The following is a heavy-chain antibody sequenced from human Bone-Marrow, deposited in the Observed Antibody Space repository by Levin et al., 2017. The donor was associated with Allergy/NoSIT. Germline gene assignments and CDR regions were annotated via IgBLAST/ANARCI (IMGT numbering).Heavy chain of an antibody. J-gene: IGHJ5*02. D-gene: IGHD4-17*01. CDR1: GFTFSSYG. V-gene: IGHV3-30*18. CDR2: ISYDGTNE. Sequence: GGSLRLSCAASGFTFSSYGMHWVRQAPGKGLEWVAMISYDGTNEFYADSVKVRFTISKDNSKNTLYLQMNSLRAEDTAIYYCAKSSTTVTRRWFDPWGQGTLVTVSS. CDR3: AKSSTTVTRRWFDP.